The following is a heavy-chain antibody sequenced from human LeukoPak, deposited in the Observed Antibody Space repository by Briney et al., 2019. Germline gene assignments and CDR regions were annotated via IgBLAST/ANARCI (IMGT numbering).Heavy chain of an antibody. CDR2: INHSGST. D-gene: IGHD6-13*01. V-gene: IGHV4-34*01. Sequence: PSETLSLTCAVYGGSFSGYYGSWLRQPPGRGLEWVGEINHSGSTNYNPSLKSRVTISVDTSKNQFSLKLSSVTAADTAVYYCARRLWEQQLVEWGQGTLVTVSS. CDR1: GGSFSGYY. J-gene: IGHJ4*02. CDR3: ARRLWEQQLVE.